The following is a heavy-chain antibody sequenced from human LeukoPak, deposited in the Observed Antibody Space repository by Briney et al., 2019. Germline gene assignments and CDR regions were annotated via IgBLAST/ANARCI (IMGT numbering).Heavy chain of an antibody. V-gene: IGHV4-61*02. CDR3: ARDGAGRQFRNYYYGSGSYYNII. CDR2: NYTSGST. J-gene: IGHJ3*02. CDR1: GGSISSGSYY. Sequence: SQTQSLTCTVSGGSISSGSYYWSWIRQPAGKGLQWIGRNYTSGSTNYNPSLKSRVTISVDTSKNQFSLKLSSVTAADTAVYYCARDGAGRQFRNYYYGSGSYYNIIWGQGTMVTVSS. D-gene: IGHD3-10*01.